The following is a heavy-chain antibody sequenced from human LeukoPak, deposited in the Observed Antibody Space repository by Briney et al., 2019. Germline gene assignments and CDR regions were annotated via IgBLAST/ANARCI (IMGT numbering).Heavy chain of an antibody. D-gene: IGHD3-22*01. J-gene: IGHJ4*02. CDR3: AKRHQNYYDSSGYHIDY. Sequence: GGSLRLSCAASGFTFSSYAMSWVRQAPGKGLEWVSAISGSGGSTYYADSVKGRFTISRDNSKNTLYLQMNSLRAEDTAVYYCAKRHQNYYDSSGYHIDYWGQGTLVTVSS. V-gene: IGHV3-23*01. CDR1: GFTFSSYA. CDR2: ISGSGGST.